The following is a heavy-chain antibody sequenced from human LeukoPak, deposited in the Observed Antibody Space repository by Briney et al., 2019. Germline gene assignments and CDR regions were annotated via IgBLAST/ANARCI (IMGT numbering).Heavy chain of an antibody. D-gene: IGHD2-2*01. Sequence: PSETLSLTCTVSGGSISSYYWSWIRQPAGKGLEWIGRIYTSGSTNYNPSLKSRVTMSVDTSKNQFSLKLSSVTAADTAVYYCARERYCSGTSCYLHYYYYGMDVWGQGTTVTVSS. CDR3: ARERYCSGTSCYLHYYYYGMDV. V-gene: IGHV4-4*07. CDR1: GGSISSYY. J-gene: IGHJ6*02. CDR2: IYTSGST.